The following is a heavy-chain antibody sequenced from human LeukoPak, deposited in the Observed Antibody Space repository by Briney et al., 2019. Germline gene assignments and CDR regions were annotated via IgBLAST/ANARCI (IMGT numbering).Heavy chain of an antibody. CDR3: ARGHCSSTSCYSVGWFDP. CDR2: IYTNGST. CDR1: CGSISSYY. Sequence: SETLSLTCTVSCGSISSYYWSWIRQPARRGLELIGRIYTNGSTNYNPSLKSRVTMSVDTSKNQVSLKLSSVTAADTAVYYCARGHCSSTSCYSVGWFDPWGQGTLVTVPS. V-gene: IGHV4-4*07. J-gene: IGHJ5*02. D-gene: IGHD2-2*01.